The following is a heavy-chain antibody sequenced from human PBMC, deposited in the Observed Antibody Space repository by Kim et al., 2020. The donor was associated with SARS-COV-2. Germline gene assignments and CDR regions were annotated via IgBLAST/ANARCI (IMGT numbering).Heavy chain of an antibody. CDR1: GGSFSSFA. CDR3: ARRGSGNYFILAFDY. V-gene: IGHV1-69*13. CDR2: IIPMFTTT. D-gene: IGHD1-26*01. Sequence: SVKVSCKASGGSFSSFAITWVRQAPGQGLEWMGGIIPMFTTTSLAQKFRGRLTITADEATTTAYMELSSLRSDDTAVDYCARRGSGNYFILAFDYRGQG. J-gene: IGHJ4*02.